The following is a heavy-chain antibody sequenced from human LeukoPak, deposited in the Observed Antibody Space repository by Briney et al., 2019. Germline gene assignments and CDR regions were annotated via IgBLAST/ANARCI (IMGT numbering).Heavy chain of an antibody. CDR1: GYTFTSYG. CDR3: ARDAEMAPILFDY. CDR2: ISAYNGNT. V-gene: IGHV1-18*01. D-gene: IGHD5-24*01. J-gene: IGHJ4*02. Sequence: ASVKVSCKASGYTFTSYGISWVGQAPGQGVEGMGWISAYNGNTNYAQKLQGRVTMTTDTSTSTAYMELRSLRSDDTAVYYCARDAEMAPILFDYWGQGTLVTVSS.